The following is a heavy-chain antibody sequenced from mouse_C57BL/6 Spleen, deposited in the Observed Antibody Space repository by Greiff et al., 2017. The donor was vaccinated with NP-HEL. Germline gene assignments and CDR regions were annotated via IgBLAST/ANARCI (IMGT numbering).Heavy chain of an antibody. CDR3: ARRYYGSGDY. V-gene: IGHV1-50*01. J-gene: IGHJ2*01. CDR2: IDPSDSYT. D-gene: IGHD1-1*01. CDR1: GYTFTSYW. Sequence: VQLQQPGAELVKPGASVKLSCKASGYTFTSYWMQWVKQRPGQDLEWIGEIDPSDSYTNYNQKFKGKATLTVDTSSSTAYMQLSSLTSEDSAVYYCARRYYGSGDYWGQGTTLTVSS.